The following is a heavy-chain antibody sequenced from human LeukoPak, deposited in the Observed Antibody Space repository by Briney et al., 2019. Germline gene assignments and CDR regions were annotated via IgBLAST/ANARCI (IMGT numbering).Heavy chain of an antibody. J-gene: IGHJ3*02. Sequence: GGSLRLSCAGSGFTLSNYWMHWVRQGPGKGLAWVSRIYSDGSRTTYADSVKGRFTISGDNAKNTLYLQMNSLRADDTAVYYCTRSGRGGAFDIWGQGTVVTVSS. V-gene: IGHV3-74*03. CDR3: TRSGRGGAFDI. CDR2: IYSDGSRT. CDR1: GFTLSNYW. D-gene: IGHD1-26*01.